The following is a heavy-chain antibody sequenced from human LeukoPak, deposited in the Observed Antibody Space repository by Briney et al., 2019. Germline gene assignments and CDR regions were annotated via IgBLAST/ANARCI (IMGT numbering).Heavy chain of an antibody. CDR2: IKSETYGGTT. CDR1: GFTFSKAW. CDR3: TTDYYDSVGYSSYY. Sequence: GGSLRLSCAASGFTFSKAWMSWVRQAPGRGLEWVGRIKSETYGGTTDYAAPVSGRFTISRDDSKNTLYLQMNGLKAEDTAVYYCTTDYYDSVGYSSYYWGQETLVTVSS. V-gene: IGHV3-15*01. J-gene: IGHJ4*02. D-gene: IGHD3-22*01.